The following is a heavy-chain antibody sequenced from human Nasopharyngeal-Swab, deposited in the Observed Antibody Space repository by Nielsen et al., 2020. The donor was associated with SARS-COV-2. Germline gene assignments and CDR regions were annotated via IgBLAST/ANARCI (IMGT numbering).Heavy chain of an antibody. V-gene: IGHV3-30-3*01. J-gene: IGHJ6*02. Sequence: WIRQPPGKGLEWVAVISYDGSNKYYADSVKGRFTISRDNSKNTLYLQMNSLRAEDTAVYYCARKDYYYGMDVWGQGTTGTVSS. CDR2: ISYDGSNK. CDR3: ARKDYYYGMDV.